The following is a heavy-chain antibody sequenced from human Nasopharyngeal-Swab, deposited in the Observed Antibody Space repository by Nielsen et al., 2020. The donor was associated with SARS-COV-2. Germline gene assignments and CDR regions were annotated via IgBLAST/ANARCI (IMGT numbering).Heavy chain of an antibody. CDR3: AKDRRSSSSVGWFDP. Sequence: GESLKISCAASGCTFSSYAMRWVRQAPGKGLEWVSAITGNGGSTYYADSVKGRFTISRDNSKNTLYLQMNSLRAADTAVYFCAKDRRSSSSVGWFDPWGQGTLVSVSS. V-gene: IGHV3-23*01. CDR1: GCTFSSYA. CDR2: ITGNGGST. J-gene: IGHJ5*02. D-gene: IGHD6-6*01.